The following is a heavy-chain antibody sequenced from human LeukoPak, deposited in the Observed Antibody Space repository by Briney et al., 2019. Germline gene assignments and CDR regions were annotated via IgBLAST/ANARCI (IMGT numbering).Heavy chain of an antibody. J-gene: IGHJ6*03. CDR2: IIAIFGTA. V-gene: IGHV1-69*01. D-gene: IGHD3-22*01. CDR1: VGTFINYS. CDR3: ARPNIRKKECHYHRSGLRSSYYYYRDV. Sequence: ASVKVSCKSSVGTFINYSISWVGLAPGQGLEWLGGIIAIFGTANYAQKSQGRVTITADESTSTAYMELSSLRSEHTAVYYRARPNIRKKECHYHRSGLRSSYYYYRDVWGKGTPVTVSS.